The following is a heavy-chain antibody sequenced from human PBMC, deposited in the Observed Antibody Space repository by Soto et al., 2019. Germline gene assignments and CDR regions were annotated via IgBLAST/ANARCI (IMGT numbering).Heavy chain of an antibody. CDR3: VQLKSSGWYRYLHQ. D-gene: IGHD6-19*01. J-gene: IGHJ1*01. CDR1: GFSLSTSGVG. CDR2: IYWDEDK. V-gene: IGHV2-5*02. Sequence: GSGPTLVNPTQTLTLTCTFSGFSLSTSGVGVGWIRQPPGKALEWLALIYWDEDKRYSPSLKNRLSITKDTSKNQVVLRMTNMDPVDTATYYCVQLKSSGWYRYLHQWGQGTLVTVSS.